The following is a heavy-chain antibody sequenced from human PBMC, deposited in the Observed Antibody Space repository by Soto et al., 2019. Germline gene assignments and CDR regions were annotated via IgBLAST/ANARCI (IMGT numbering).Heavy chain of an antibody. J-gene: IGHJ4*02. Sequence: GGSLRLSCAASGFTFSSYAMTWVRQAPGKGLEWVSGISDSGGSTFYADSVKGRFTISRDNSKNTLYLQMSSLRAEDTAVYYCAKDKGKFGHCSGGSCYSDYWGQGTLVTVSS. CDR2: ISDSGGST. D-gene: IGHD2-15*01. CDR3: AKDKGKFGHCSGGSCYSDY. CDR1: GFTFSSYA. V-gene: IGHV3-23*01.